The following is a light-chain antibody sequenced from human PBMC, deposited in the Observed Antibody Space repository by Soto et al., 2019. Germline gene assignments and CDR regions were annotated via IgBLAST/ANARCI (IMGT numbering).Light chain of an antibody. CDR3: MQALQTPTYT. J-gene: IGKJ2*01. Sequence: DIVMTQSPLSLPVTPGEPASISCRSSQSLLHSNGYNYLDWYLQKPGQSPKLLIYLGSNRASGVPDRFSGSGSGTDFTLKISRVEAEYVGVYYCMQALQTPTYTFGQGPKLEIK. CDR2: LGS. V-gene: IGKV2-28*01. CDR1: QSLLHSNGYNY.